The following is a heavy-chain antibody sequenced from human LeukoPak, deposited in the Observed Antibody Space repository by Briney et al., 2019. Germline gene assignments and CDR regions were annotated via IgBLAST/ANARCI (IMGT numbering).Heavy chain of an antibody. V-gene: IGHV1-24*01. CDR2: FDPEDGET. Sequence: ASVKVSCKVSGYTLTELSMHWVRQAPGKGLEWMGGFDPEDGETIYAQKFQGRVTMTEDTSTDTAYMELSSLRSEDTAVYYCATDSIAAAGMWGYYYYGMDVWGKGTTVTVSS. CDR3: ATDSIAAAGMWGYYYYGMDV. D-gene: IGHD6-13*01. CDR1: GYTLTELS. J-gene: IGHJ6*04.